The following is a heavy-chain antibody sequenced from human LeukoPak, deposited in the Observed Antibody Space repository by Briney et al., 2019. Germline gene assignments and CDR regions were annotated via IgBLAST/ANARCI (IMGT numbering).Heavy chain of an antibody. CDR3: ARVYYYDSSGYYKYFQH. V-gene: IGHV1-2*02. D-gene: IGHD3-22*01. J-gene: IGHJ1*01. CDR2: INPNSGGT. Sequence: GASVKVSRKASGYTFTGYCMHWVRQAPGQGLEWLGWINPNSGGTNYAQKFQGRVTMTRDTSISTAYMELSRLRSDDTAVYYCARVYYYDSSGYYKYFQHWGQGTLVTVSS. CDR1: GYTFTGYC.